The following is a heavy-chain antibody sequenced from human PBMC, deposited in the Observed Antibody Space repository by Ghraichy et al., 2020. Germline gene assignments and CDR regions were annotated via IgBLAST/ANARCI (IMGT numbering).Heavy chain of an antibody. CDR1: GYSFTSYW. CDR3: VTSRSWELPDS. D-gene: IGHD1-26*01. CDR2: IYPRDSDT. V-gene: IGHV5-51*01. J-gene: IGHJ4*02. Sequence: EESLNISCKGSGYSFTSYWIGWVRQMPGKGLEWMGIIYPRDSDTRYSPSFQAQVTISADKSINTAYLQWSSVKASDTAMYYCVTSRSWELPDSWGQGTLVTVSS.